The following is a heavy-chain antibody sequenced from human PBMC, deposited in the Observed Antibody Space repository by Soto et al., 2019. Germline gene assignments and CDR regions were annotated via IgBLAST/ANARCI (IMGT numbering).Heavy chain of an antibody. CDR1: GGTFSSYA. CDR2: IIPIFATA. CDR3: ARVQQWLAGSWHFDL. J-gene: IGHJ2*01. Sequence: QVQLVQSGAEVKKPGSSVKVSCKASGGTFSSYAISWVRQAPGQGLEWMGGIIPIFATANYAQKFQGRVTITADESTSTAYMELSSLRSEDTAVYYCARVQQWLAGSWHFDLWGRGTLVTVSS. V-gene: IGHV1-69*12. D-gene: IGHD6-19*01.